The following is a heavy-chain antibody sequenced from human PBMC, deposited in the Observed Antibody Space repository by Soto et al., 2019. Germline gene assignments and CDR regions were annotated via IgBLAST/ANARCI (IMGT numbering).Heavy chain of an antibody. Sequence: HPGGSLRLSCAASGFTFSILAMGWVRQAPGKGLEWVSVIDYTGGTTYYTDSVKGRFIISRDNSKKILYLQMNSLRTEDTAIYYCAKDATRTSGWYYFDYWGRGAQVTVSS. J-gene: IGHJ4*02. V-gene: IGHV3-23*01. D-gene: IGHD6-19*01. CDR1: GFTFSILA. CDR2: IDYTGGTT. CDR3: AKDATRTSGWYYFDY.